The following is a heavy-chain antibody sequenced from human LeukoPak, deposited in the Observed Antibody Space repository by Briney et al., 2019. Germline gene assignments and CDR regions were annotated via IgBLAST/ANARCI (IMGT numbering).Heavy chain of an antibody. D-gene: IGHD3-22*01. V-gene: IGHV1-2*02. J-gene: IGHJ4*02. CDR3: AKNYYERSGYYWGFHFPGVYCAY. Sequence: GASVTVSCMASGYTFTGYYMHWVRQAPGQGLEWMGWINPNSGGTNYAQKLQGRGTMSRDTSISTACMVLGRLGSDDTAVYYCAKNYYERSGYYWGFHFPGVYCAYWGQGTLVTVSS. CDR2: INPNSGGT. CDR1: GYTFTGYY.